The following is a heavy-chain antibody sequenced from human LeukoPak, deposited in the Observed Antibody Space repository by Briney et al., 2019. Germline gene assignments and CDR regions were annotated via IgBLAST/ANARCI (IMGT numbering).Heavy chain of an antibody. V-gene: IGHV3-21*01. Sequence: GGSLRLSCAASGFTFSSYSMNWVRQAPGKGLEWVSSISSSRSYIYYADSVKGRFTISRDNAKNSLYLQMNSLRAEDTAVYYCARDTTYYYGSGSYNYFDYWGQGTLVTVSS. J-gene: IGHJ4*02. CDR1: GFTFSSYS. CDR2: ISSSRSYI. D-gene: IGHD3-10*01. CDR3: ARDTTYYYGSGSYNYFDY.